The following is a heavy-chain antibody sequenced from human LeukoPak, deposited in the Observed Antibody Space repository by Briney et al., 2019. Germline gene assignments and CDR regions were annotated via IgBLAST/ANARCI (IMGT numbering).Heavy chain of an antibody. V-gene: IGHV5-51*01. Sequence: GESLKISFKGSGYSFTSYWIGWVRQMPGKGLEWMGIIYPGDSDTRYSPSFQGQVTISADKSISTAYLQWSSLKASDTAMYYCARPRISSGWLFDYWGQGTLVTVSS. CDR3: ARPRISSGWLFDY. D-gene: IGHD6-19*01. J-gene: IGHJ4*02. CDR1: GYSFTSYW. CDR2: IYPGDSDT.